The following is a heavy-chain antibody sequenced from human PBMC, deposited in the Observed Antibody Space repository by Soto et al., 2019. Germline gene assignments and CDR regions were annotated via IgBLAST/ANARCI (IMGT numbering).Heavy chain of an antibody. CDR1: GCSISSSDYY. Sequence: PSETLSLTCTVSGCSISSSDYYWVWIRQPPGKVLEWIGSIYYSGSAYYNPPLKSRVTISVDTSTNKFCLKLSSVTAADTAMYYCARQRHNGNYARFEPWGQGALVTVSS. CDR3: ARQRHNGNYARFEP. CDR2: IYYSGSA. D-gene: IGHD1-7*01. J-gene: IGHJ5*02. V-gene: IGHV4-39*01.